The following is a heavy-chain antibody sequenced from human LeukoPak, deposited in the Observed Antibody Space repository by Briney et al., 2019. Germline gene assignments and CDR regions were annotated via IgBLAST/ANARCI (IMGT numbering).Heavy chain of an antibody. V-gene: IGHV1-2*02. CDR1: GYTFTGYY. Sequence: ASVKVSCKASGYTFTGYYMHWVRQAPGQGLEWMGWINPKNAGTNYAQKFQGRVTMTRDTSTGTAYMELSRLRSDDTAVYYCARTLYIAAAPGGFDYWGQGTLVAVSS. CDR3: ARTLYIAAAPGGFDY. D-gene: IGHD6-13*01. J-gene: IGHJ4*02. CDR2: INPKNAGT.